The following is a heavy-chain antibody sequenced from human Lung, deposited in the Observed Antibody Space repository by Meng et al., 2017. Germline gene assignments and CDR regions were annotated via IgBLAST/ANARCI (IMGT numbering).Heavy chain of an antibody. CDR2: INPKSGDT. V-gene: IGHV1-2*06. Sequence: GAEWRKPGASVKVSFKACGYTFPDYWLHWVRRAPGQGLEWMGRINPKSGDTHYAQRFQGRVTMTGDTSISTAYMELSGLRSDDTAMYYCARDEDISAAGKLFGDYWGQGTLVTVSS. CDR1: GYTFPDYW. CDR3: ARDEDISAAGKLFGDY. J-gene: IGHJ4*02. D-gene: IGHD6-13*01.